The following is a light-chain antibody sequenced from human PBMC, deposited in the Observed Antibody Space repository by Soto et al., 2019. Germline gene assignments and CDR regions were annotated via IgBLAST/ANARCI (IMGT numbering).Light chain of an antibody. V-gene: IGLV2-14*01. Sequence: QSVLTQPASVSGSPGQSITISCTGTSSDVGGYNYVSWYQQHPGKAPKLMIYEVSNRPSGVSNRFSGSKSGNTASLTISGLQAEDEADYYCSSYTSSSTSPRVFVTGTQVNVL. CDR3: SSYTSSSTSPRV. CDR2: EVS. J-gene: IGLJ1*01. CDR1: SSDVGGYNY.